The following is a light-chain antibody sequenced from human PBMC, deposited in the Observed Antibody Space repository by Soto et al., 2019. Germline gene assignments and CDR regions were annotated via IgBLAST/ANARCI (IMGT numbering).Light chain of an antibody. CDR1: QSVSTN. CDR3: QQRSDWPWT. V-gene: IGKV3-11*01. CDR2: EAS. Sequence: EIVMTQSPATLSVSPGERATLSCWASQSVSTNLAWYQQKPGQAPRLLMYEASNRATGIPARFSGGGSGTDFTLTISSLEPEDFAVYYCQQRSDWPWTFGQGTKV. J-gene: IGKJ1*01.